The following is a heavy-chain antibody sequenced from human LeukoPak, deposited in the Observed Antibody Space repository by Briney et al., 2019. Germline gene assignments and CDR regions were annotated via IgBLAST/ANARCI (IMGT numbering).Heavy chain of an antibody. Sequence: SETLSLTCTVPGGSFSSHHWGWIRQSPGRGLEWIGYIYDTVGIKDNPSLKSRISLSADTSKNQLSLSLRSATAADTAVYYCVTIKRGNIFGYFDFWGQGILVTVAS. CDR2: IYDTVGI. J-gene: IGHJ4*02. D-gene: IGHD5-18*01. CDR3: VTIKRGNIFGYFDF. CDR1: GGSFSSHH. V-gene: IGHV4-59*11.